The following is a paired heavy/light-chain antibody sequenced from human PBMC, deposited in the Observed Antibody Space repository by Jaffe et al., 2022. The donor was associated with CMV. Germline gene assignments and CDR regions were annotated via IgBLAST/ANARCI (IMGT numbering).Light chain of an antibody. J-gene: IGKJ2*01. Sequence: IQLTQSPSSLSASVGDRVTITCRASQGISSYLAWYQQKPGKAPKLLIYAASTLQSGVPSRFSGSGSGTDFTLTISSLQPEDFATYYCQQLNSYPPDTFGQGTKLEIK. CDR3: QQLNSYPPDT. CDR2: AAS. V-gene: IGKV1-9*01. CDR1: QGISSY.
Heavy chain of an antibody. CDR3: AKDLLSLRGATGMHYYYYYGMDV. Sequence: EVQLLESGGGLVQPGGSLRLSCAASGFTFSSYAMSWVRQAPGKGLEWVSAISGSGGSTYYADSVKGRFTISRDNSKNTLYLQMNSLRAEDTAVYYCAKDLLSLRGATGMHYYYYYGMDVWGQGTTVTVSS. CDR1: GFTFSSYA. D-gene: IGHD3-16*02. J-gene: IGHJ6*02. V-gene: IGHV3-23*01. CDR2: ISGSGGST.